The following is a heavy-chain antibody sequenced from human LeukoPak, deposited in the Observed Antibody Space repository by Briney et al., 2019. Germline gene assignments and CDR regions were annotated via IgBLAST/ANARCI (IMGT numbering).Heavy chain of an antibody. CDR3: ASLGKLGYYFHY. CDR2: IYYTGRT. D-gene: IGHD3-16*01. Sequence: SETLSHTCTVSGGSISSSSYYWGWIRQPPGQGLEWIGSIYYTGRTYYNPSLETRVTISVDTSKNQFSMKLSSVTAADTAMSYCASLGKLGYYFHYWGQRTLVTVSS. V-gene: IGHV4-39*01. CDR1: GGSISSSSYY. J-gene: IGHJ4*02.